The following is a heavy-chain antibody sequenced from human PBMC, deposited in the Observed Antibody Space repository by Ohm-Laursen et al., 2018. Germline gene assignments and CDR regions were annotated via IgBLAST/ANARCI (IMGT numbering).Heavy chain of an antibody. V-gene: IGHV3-9*01. J-gene: IGHJ6*02. CDR3: ARVPGWLDDYYYYGMDV. CDR2: INWNSGKI. CDR1: GFTFDDYA. Sequence: SLRLSCAASGFTFDDYAIHWVRQAPGKGLEWVSGINWNSGKIGYADSVKGRFTISRDNAKNSLYLQMNSLRAEDTALCHCARVPGWLDDYYYYGMDVWGQGTTVTVSS. D-gene: IGHD6-19*01.